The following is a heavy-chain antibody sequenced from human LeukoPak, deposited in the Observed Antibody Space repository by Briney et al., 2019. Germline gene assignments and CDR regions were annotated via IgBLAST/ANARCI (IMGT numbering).Heavy chain of an antibody. CDR3: ARPLDCSGGSCYSPGMDYGMDV. CDR1: GFTFSSYA. CDR2: ISYDGSNK. V-gene: IGHV3-30-3*01. J-gene: IGHJ6*02. D-gene: IGHD2-15*01. Sequence: GGSLRLSCAASGFTFSSYAMHWDRQAPGKGLEWVAVISYDGSNKYYADSVKGRFTISRDNSKNTLYLQMNSLRAEDTAVYYCARPLDCSGGSCYSPGMDYGMDVWGQETTVTVSS.